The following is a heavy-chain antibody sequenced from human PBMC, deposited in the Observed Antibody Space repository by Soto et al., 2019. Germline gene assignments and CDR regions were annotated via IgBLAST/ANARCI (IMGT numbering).Heavy chain of an antibody. Sequence: ASVKVSCKASGGTFSRYAISWVRQAPGQGLEWMGGIIPIFGTANYAQKFQGRVTITADESTSTAYMEPSSLRFEDTAVYYCARAIVGPTTTGWLDPWGQGTLVTVSS. D-gene: IGHD1-26*01. CDR2: IIPIFGTA. CDR3: ARAIVGPTTTGWLDP. CDR1: GGTFSRYA. J-gene: IGHJ5*02. V-gene: IGHV1-69*13.